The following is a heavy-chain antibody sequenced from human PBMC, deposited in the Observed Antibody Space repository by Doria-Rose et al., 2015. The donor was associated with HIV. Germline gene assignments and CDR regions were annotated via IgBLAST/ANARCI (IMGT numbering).Heavy chain of an antibody. CDR2: IYYSGRT. V-gene: IGHV4-31*03. CDR3: ARDQAPNYYDSSGYCYY. D-gene: IGHD3-22*01. CDR1: GGSLTSGGYC. J-gene: IGHJ4*02. Sequence: QVQLQESGPGLVKPSQTLSLTCTVSGGSLTSGGYCWSWIRQHPGKGPEWIGYIYYSGRTSYNPSLKSRLTMSVDTSKNQFSLRLTSVTAADTAVYYCARDQAPNYYDSSGYCYYWGQGTLVTVSS.